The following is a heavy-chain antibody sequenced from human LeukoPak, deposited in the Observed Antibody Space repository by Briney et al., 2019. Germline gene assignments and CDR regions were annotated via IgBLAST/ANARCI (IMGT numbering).Heavy chain of an antibody. CDR1: GFTFDDYA. CDR2: ISWNSGSI. D-gene: IGHD5-18*01. J-gene: IGHJ4*02. Sequence: GRSLRLSCAASGFTFDDYAMHWVRQAPGKGLEWVSGISWNSGSIGYADSVKGRFTISRDNAKISLYLQMNSLRAEDTALYYCAKDRGYSYGNYYFDYWGQGTLVTVSS. CDR3: AKDRGYSYGNYYFDY. V-gene: IGHV3-9*01.